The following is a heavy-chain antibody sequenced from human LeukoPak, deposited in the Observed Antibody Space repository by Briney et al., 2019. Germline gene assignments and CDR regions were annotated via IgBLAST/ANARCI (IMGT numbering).Heavy chain of an antibody. V-gene: IGHV3-15*01. CDR1: GFTLTDAW. J-gene: IGHJ4*02. CDR2: IKSKTDGGTT. Sequence: GGSLTLSCTASGFTLTDAWMSWVRQAPGKGQEWIGRIKSKTDGGTTDYAAPVKGRFTVSRDESKNTLYLQVNSLKAEDSAVYYCTTGGHYFGDWGQGTLVTVSS. CDR3: TTGGHYFGD. D-gene: IGHD3-10*01.